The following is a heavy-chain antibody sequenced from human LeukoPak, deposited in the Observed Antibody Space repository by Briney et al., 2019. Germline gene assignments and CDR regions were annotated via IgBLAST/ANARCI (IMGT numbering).Heavy chain of an antibody. D-gene: IGHD1-26*01. CDR2: ISYSGST. J-gene: IGHJ2*01. CDR1: GFIFSNYA. V-gene: IGHV4-39*01. Sequence: GSLRLSCAASGFIFSNYAMSWVRQPPGKGLEWIGSISYSGSTYNNPSLKSRVTISVDTSKNQFSLKLSSVTAPDTAVYYCARRVYSGSYNWYFDLWGRGTLVTVSS. CDR3: ARRVYSGSYNWYFDL.